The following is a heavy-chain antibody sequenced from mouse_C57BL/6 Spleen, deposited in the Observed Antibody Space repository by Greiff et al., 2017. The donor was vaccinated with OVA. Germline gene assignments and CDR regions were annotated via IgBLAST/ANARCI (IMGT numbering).Heavy chain of an antibody. J-gene: IGHJ2*01. Sequence: VQLKQSGGDLVKPGGSLKLSCAASGFTFSSYGMSWVRQTPDKRLEWVATISSGGSYTYYPDSVKGRFTISRDNAKNTLYLQMSSLKSEDTAMYYCARHYGNAFDYWGQGTTLTVSS. CDR2: ISSGGSYT. D-gene: IGHD2-1*01. CDR3: ARHYGNAFDY. V-gene: IGHV5-6*01. CDR1: GFTFSSYG.